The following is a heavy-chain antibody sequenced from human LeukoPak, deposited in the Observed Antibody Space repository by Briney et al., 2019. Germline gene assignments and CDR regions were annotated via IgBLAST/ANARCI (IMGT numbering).Heavy chain of an antibody. D-gene: IGHD1-1*01. V-gene: IGHV1-2*02. J-gene: IGHJ6*02. CDR2: INPNRGGT. CDR1: RYTLTDYF. CDR3: ARDLGTTGTTGYYYYYYGMDV. Sequence: ASVNVSRMASRYTLTDYFMHWVRPAPRQGRDGVGWINPNRGGTNYAQTLQGRVTMTRDTSTSTAYMEQSRLRSDDTAVYYCARDLGTTGTTGYYYYYYGMDVWGQGTTVTVSS.